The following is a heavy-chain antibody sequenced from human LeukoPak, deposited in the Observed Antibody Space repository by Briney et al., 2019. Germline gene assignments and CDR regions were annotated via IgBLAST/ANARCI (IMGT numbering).Heavy chain of an antibody. D-gene: IGHD3-22*01. CDR3: SKDGTYYYDSRGYGSYFDY. J-gene: IGHJ4*02. CDR1: GFTFSSYW. V-gene: IGHV3-74*01. CDR2: INSDGSST. Sequence: GALRLSCAASGFTFSSYWMHWVRQAPGKGLVWVSRINSDGSSTSYADSVKGRFTISRDNAKNTLYLQMNSLRAEDTAVYYCSKDGTYYYDSRGYGSYFDYWGQGTLVTVSS.